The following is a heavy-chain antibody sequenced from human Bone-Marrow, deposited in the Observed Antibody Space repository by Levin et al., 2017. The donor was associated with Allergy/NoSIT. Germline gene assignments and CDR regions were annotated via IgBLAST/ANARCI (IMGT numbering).Heavy chain of an antibody. V-gene: IGHV3-43*01. CDR1: GFSFEEYN. Sequence: GGSLRLSCSVSGFSFEEYNMHWLRQVPGKRLEWVSLISWDSSDTYYADSVKGRFTISRDNSKSSLYLQLTSLRTEDTALYYCARDGVTVMVTLYYFDFWGQGTQVTVSS. CDR2: ISWDSSDT. D-gene: IGHD2-8*01. J-gene: IGHJ4*02. CDR3: ARDGVTVMVTLYYFDF.